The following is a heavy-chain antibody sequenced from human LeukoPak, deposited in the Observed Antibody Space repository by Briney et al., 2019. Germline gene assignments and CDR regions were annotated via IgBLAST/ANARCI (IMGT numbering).Heavy chain of an antibody. V-gene: IGHV3-30-3*01. CDR2: ISYDGSNK. D-gene: IGHD6-13*01. CDR3: ARDTLSSSWIGDLDY. J-gene: IGHJ4*02. Sequence: GGSLRLSCAASGFTFSSYALHWVRQAPGKGLEWVAVISYDGSNKYYADSVKGRFTISRDNSRNTLYLQMNSLRAEDTAVYYCARDTLSSSWIGDLDYWGQGTLVTVSS. CDR1: GFTFSSYA.